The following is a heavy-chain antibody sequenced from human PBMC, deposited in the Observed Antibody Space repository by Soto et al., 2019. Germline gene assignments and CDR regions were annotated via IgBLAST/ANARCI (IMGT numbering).Heavy chain of an antibody. J-gene: IGHJ4*02. D-gene: IGHD3-9*01. CDR3: AKDQGTGHYNDADGSG. CDR1: GFTVSNNY. Sequence: EVQLVESGGGLVQPGGSLRLSCEASGFTVSNNYMSWVRQAPGKGLEWVSVIYSGGRTYYADSVKGRFTISRDNSKNTLYLQMNSLRAEDTAVYYCAKDQGTGHYNDADGSGWGRGTLVTVSP. V-gene: IGHV3-66*01. CDR2: IYSGGRT.